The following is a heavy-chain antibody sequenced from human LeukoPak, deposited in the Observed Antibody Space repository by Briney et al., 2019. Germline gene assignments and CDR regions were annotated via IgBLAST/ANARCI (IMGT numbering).Heavy chain of an antibody. D-gene: IGHD6-19*01. CDR1: GFTFTSSA. Sequence: SVTVSCKASGFTFTSSAVQWVRQARGQRLEWIGWIVVGSGNTNYAQKFQERVTITRDMSTSTAYMELSSLRSEDTAVYYCAADDHQWSGWYNYWGQGTLVTVSS. J-gene: IGHJ4*02. CDR2: IVVGSGNT. CDR3: AADDHQWSGWYNY. V-gene: IGHV1-58*01.